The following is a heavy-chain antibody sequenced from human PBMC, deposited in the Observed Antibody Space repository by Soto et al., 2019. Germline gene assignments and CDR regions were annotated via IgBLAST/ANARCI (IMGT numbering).Heavy chain of an antibody. CDR3: ARTEMATTTGADY. V-gene: IGHV3-30-3*01. CDR1: GFTFSSYA. J-gene: IGHJ4*02. Sequence: QVQLVESGGGVVQPGRSLRLSCAASGFTFSSYAMHWVRQAPGKGLEWVAVISYDGSNKYYADSVKGRFTISRDNSKNTLYLQRNSLRAEDTAVYYCARTEMATTTGADYWGQGTLVTVSS. CDR2: ISYDGSNK. D-gene: IGHD5-12*01.